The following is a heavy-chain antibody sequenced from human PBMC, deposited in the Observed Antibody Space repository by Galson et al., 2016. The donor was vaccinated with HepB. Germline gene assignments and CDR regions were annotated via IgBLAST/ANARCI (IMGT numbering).Heavy chain of an antibody. D-gene: IGHD2-21*02. CDR3: ARIRGAWQGTGYHYTMDV. CDR1: GFSLTASGMC. Sequence: PALVKPTQTLTLTCTFSGFSLTASGMCVTWIRQPPGKALEWLARIDWDDDEFYNTSLKTRLNISKDTSKNQVVLMMTNMDPGDTATYYCARIRGAWQGTGYHYTMDVWGQGTTVTVSS. CDR2: IDWDDDE. V-gene: IGHV2-70*17. J-gene: IGHJ6*02.